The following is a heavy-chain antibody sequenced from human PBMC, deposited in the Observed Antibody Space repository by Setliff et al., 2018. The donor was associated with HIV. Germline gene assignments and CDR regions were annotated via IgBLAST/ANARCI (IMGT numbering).Heavy chain of an antibody. CDR1: GYTFTSYS. V-gene: IGHV1-18*04. J-gene: IGHJ4*02. CDR3: VTGEGLRF. D-gene: IGHD2-15*01. CDR2: ISPYNGNT. Sequence: GASVKVSCKASGYTFTSYSISWVRQAPGQGLEWMGWISPYNGNTNYAEKFQGRVTMTTATSSDTAYLYLSSLRSEDTAVYYCVTGEGLRFWGQGTLVTVSS.